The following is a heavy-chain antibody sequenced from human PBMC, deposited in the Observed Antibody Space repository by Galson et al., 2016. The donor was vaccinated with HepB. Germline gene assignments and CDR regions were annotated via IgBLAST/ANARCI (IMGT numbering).Heavy chain of an antibody. Sequence: SLRLSCAVSGFTVSSNYMSWVRQAPGKGLEWVSAIYIGGITYYADSVKGRFTISRDNSKGTLYLQMNSLRAEDTAVYYCASGQTYDFWSASLGGYWGQGTLVIVSS. CDR3: ASGQTYDFWSASLGGY. D-gene: IGHD3-3*01. J-gene: IGHJ4*02. CDR1: GFTVSSNY. V-gene: IGHV3-53*01. CDR2: IYIGGIT.